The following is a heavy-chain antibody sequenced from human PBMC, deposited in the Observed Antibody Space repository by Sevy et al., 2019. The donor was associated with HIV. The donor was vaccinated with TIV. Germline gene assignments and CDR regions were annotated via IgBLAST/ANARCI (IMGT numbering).Heavy chain of an antibody. J-gene: IGHJ6*03. D-gene: IGHD1-1*01. CDR1: GGSFSDYF. V-gene: IGHV4-34*01. Sequence: SETLSLTCAVSGGSFSDYFWAWIRQPPATGLEWIGEINHRGVTNYNPSLQTRVSMSAVPSRSQFSLKLTSVTAADTGIYYCAGSTSTTDYWRHDSHIDVWGKGTSVTVSS. CDR2: INHRGVT. CDR3: AGSTSTTDYWRHDSHIDV.